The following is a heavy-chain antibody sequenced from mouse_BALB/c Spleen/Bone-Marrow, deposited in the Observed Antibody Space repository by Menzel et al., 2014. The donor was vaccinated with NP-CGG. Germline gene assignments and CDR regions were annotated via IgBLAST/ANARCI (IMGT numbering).Heavy chain of an antibody. CDR3: ARLNYYGNLFV. CDR1: RFDFSRYW. V-gene: IGHV4-1*02. J-gene: IGHJ1*01. Sequence: EVQRVESGGGLVQPGGSLKLSCAASRFDFSRYWMSWVRQAPGKGLEWIGEINPDSSTINYTPSLKDKFIISRDNAKNTLCLQMSKVRSEDTALYYCARLNYYGNLFVWGAGTTVTVSS. CDR2: INPDSSTI. D-gene: IGHD1-1*01.